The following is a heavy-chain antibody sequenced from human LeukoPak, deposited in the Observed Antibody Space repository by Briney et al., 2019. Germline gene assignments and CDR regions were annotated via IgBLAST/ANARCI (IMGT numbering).Heavy chain of an antibody. V-gene: IGHV3-7*01. CDR2: IKQDGSEK. Sequence: GGSLRLSCEASGFTFNSYWMIWVRQAPGKGLEWVANIKQDGSEKYYVDSVKGRFTISRDNAKNSLYLQMNSLRAEDTAVYYCARLWAGADPYYYYGMDVWGQGTTVTVSS. J-gene: IGHJ6*02. CDR1: GFTFNSYW. CDR3: ARLWAGADPYYYYGMDV. D-gene: IGHD2-21*01.